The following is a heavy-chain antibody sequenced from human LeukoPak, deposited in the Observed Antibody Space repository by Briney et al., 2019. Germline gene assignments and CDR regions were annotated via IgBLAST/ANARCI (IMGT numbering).Heavy chain of an antibody. V-gene: IGHV3-30*01. J-gene: IGHJ4*02. D-gene: IGHD3-16*01. CDR3: TREERGYVPAF. Sequence: GRSLRLSCAASGFTFSNYAMHWVRQTPGKGLEWVAFVSYDGSWDSHSDSEKGRFTISRDDSKNTLYLQMTRLRAEDTAVYYCTREERGYVPAFWGQGTLVTVSS. CDR2: VSYDGSWD. CDR1: GFTFSNYA.